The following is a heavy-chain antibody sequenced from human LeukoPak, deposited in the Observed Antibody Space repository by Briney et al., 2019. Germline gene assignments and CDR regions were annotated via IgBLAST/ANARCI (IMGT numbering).Heavy chain of an antibody. D-gene: IGHD5-18*01. CDR1: GGSISTHY. CDR2: MHLSGST. J-gene: IGHJ3*02. V-gene: IGHV4-4*07. CDR3: ARGGDTFDK. Sequence: SETLSLTCTVSGGSISTHYWTWMRQPAGRGLQWIGRMHLSGSTSYNPSLESRVTMSLDTSRNQVSLRLHSVTAADTALYYCARGGDTFDKWGQGTMVIVSS.